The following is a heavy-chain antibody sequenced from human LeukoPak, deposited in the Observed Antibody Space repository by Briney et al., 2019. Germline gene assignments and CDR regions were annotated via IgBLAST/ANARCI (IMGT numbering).Heavy chain of an antibody. J-gene: IGHJ4*02. CDR1: GFTFSSYA. Sequence: GRSLRLSCAASGFTFSSYAMHWVRQAPGKGLEWVAVISYDGSNKYYADSVKGRFTISRDNSKNTLYLQMNSLRAEDTAVYHCARATTVLRYFDWLSPGGYWGQGTLVTVSS. CDR3: ARATTVLRYFDWLSPGGY. CDR2: ISYDGSNK. V-gene: IGHV3-30*04. D-gene: IGHD3-9*01.